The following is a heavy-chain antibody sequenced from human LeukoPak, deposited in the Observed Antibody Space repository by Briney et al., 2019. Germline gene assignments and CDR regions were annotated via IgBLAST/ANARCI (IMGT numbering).Heavy chain of an antibody. Sequence: PGGSLRLSCAASGFTFSSYGMHWVRQAPGKGLEWVSVIYSGGSTYYADSVKGRFTISRHNSKNTLYLQMNSLRAEDTAVYYCARDAKGPFDYWGQGTLVTVSS. CDR2: IYSGGST. CDR1: GFTFSSYG. J-gene: IGHJ4*02. CDR3: ARDAKGPFDY. V-gene: IGHV3-53*04.